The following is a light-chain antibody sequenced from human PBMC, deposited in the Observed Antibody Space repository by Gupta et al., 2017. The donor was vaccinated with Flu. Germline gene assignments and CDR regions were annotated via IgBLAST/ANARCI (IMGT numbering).Light chain of an antibody. J-gene: IGKJ4*01. CDR1: QSISSY. V-gene: IGKV1-39*01. CDR3: QQSYSTPLT. Sequence: DIQMTQSPSSLSVSVGDRVTITCRASQSISSYLNWYQQKPGQAPKLLIYAASSLQSGVPSRFSGSGSGTDFTLTISSLQPEDFATYYCQQSYSTPLTFGGGTKVEIK. CDR2: AAS.